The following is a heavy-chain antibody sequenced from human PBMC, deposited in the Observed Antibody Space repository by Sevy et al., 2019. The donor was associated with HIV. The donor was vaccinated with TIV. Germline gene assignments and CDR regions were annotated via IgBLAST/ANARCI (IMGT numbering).Heavy chain of an antibody. V-gene: IGHV3-30*03. Sequence: GGSLRLSCVVSGFTFRNFGVHWLRQAPGKGREWLSVVSYDGSSKYYVDSVKGRFIVSRDNSKNTLYLQMHSLRTEDTAVYYCARGGSGDYYYYGVDVWGHGTTVTVSS. CDR2: VSYDGSSK. CDR1: GFTFRNFG. D-gene: IGHD3-10*01. J-gene: IGHJ6*02. CDR3: ARGGSGDYYYYGVDV.